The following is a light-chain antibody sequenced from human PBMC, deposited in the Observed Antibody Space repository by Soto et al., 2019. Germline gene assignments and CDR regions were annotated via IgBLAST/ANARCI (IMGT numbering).Light chain of an antibody. CDR2: DVN. CDR3: CSSAGSNTVI. V-gene: IGLV2-11*01. CDR1: SSDVGGHNF. J-gene: IGLJ2*01. Sequence: QSALTQPRSVSGSPGQSVTISCTGTSSDVGGHNFVSWYQQHPGIAPKLMIYDVNKRPSGVPDRFSGSKSGNTASLTISGLQAEDEADYYSCSSAGSNTVIFGGGTKLTVL.